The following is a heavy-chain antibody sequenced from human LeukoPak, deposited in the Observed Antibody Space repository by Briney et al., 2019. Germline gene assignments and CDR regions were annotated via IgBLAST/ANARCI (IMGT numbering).Heavy chain of an antibody. Sequence: PSETLSLTCTVSGGSISIYYWNWLRQPAGKGLEWIGRIYTNENTFFNPSLKSRVTMSVDTSKNQFSLQLTSVTAAGAAVYYCARSSDSSGYYGGGIIDYWGQGTLVTVSS. CDR2: IYTNENT. CDR3: ARSSDSSGYYGGGIIDY. J-gene: IGHJ4*02. V-gene: IGHV4-4*07. CDR1: GGSISIYY. D-gene: IGHD6-19*01.